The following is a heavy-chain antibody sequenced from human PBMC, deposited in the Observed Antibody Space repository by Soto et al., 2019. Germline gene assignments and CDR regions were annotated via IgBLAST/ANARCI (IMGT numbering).Heavy chain of an antibody. CDR1: GYPFANYW. J-gene: IGHJ4*02. CDR2: IYPGDSDS. D-gene: IGHD2-8*02. V-gene: IGHV5-51*01. Sequence: PGESLKISCKGSGYPFANYWIVWVRQMPGKGLELMGMIYPGDSDSRYSPSFQGQVTISADKSINTAYLQLISLKASDTAMYYCAGRAGKLVAPDSWGQGTQVTVSS. CDR3: AGRAGKLVAPDS.